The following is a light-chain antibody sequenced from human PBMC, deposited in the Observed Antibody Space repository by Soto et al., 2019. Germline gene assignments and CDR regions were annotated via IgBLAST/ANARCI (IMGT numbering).Light chain of an antibody. CDR3: QQYYSYPRT. CDR1: QGISSY. Sequence: AIRMTQSPSSFSASTGDRVTIPCRASQGISSYLAWYQQKPVKAPKLLIYAASTLQSGVPSRFSGSGSGTDFTLTISCLQSEDFATYYCQQYYSYPRTFGQGTKVDIK. CDR2: AAS. J-gene: IGKJ1*01. V-gene: IGKV1-8*01.